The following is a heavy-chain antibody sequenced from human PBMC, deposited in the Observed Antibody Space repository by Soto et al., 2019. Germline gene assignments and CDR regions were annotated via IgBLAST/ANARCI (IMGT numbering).Heavy chain of an antibody. CDR2: INPNSGGT. Sequence: QVQLEQSGTEVKKPGASVKVSCKASGYMFTGYNMHWVRQAPGQGLEWMGWINPNSGGTNYAQKFKGRVTMTRDLPSSTAYMELSRLRSDDTAVFYCAREVTMVRGARVYGMDVWGQGTTVTVSS. CDR1: GYMFTGYN. V-gene: IGHV1-2*02. D-gene: IGHD3-10*01. CDR3: AREVTMVRGARVYGMDV. J-gene: IGHJ6*02.